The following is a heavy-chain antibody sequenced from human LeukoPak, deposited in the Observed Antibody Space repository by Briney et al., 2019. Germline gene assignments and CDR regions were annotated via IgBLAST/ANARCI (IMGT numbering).Heavy chain of an antibody. CDR3: VKAMVVFGGLIRTDAFDI. D-gene: IGHD5-18*01. V-gene: IGHV3-64D*06. CDR1: GFSFNNYA. CDR2: INSDGGSS. Sequence: GGSLRLSCSASGFSFNNYAVHWVRQAPGKGLEHVSGINSDGGSSHYADSANGRFTISRDNSKNALYLQLSSLRPEDTALYYCVKAMVVFGGLIRTDAFDIWGEGAMVTVSS. J-gene: IGHJ3*02.